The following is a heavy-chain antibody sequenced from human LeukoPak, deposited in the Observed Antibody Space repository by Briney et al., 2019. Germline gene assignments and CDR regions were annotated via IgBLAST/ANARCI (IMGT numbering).Heavy chain of an antibody. V-gene: IGHV3-74*01. CDR3: VCYGIAPPY. CDR2: IQNDGSST. Sequence: GGSLRLSCEASGFTFSSYWMHWVRQAPAKGPEWVSRIQNDGSSTVYADSVKGRFTISRDNAKNTLYLQMNTLRVEDTAVYYCVCYGIAPPYWGQGTLVTVSS. D-gene: IGHD2-8*01. CDR1: GFTFSSYW. J-gene: IGHJ4*02.